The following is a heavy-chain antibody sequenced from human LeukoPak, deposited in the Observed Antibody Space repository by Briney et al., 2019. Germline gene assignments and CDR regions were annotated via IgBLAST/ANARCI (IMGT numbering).Heavy chain of an antibody. V-gene: IGHV4-59*01. CDR3: ASPNCSGGSCYFNS. CDR1: GGSISSYY. J-gene: IGHJ4*02. Sequence: SETLSLTCTVPGGSISSYYWSWIRQPPGKGLEWLGYIYYSGSTNYNPSLKSRVTISVDTSKNQFSLKLSSVTAADTAVYYCASPNCSGGSCYFNSWGQGTLVTVSS. D-gene: IGHD2-15*01. CDR2: IYYSGST.